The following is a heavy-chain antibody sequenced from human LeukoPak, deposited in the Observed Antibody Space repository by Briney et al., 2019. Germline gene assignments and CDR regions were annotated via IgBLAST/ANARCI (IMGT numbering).Heavy chain of an antibody. J-gene: IGHJ4*02. D-gene: IGHD3-10*01. CDR2: ISRSSSTI. CDR3: ARDGGATMVRGVATYDS. Sequence: GGSLRLSCAASGFTFSRYSMNWVRQAPGKGLEWVSYISRSSSTIHYADSVKGRFTISRDDAKSSLFLQMNSLRAEDTAVYYYARDGGATMVRGVATYDSWGQGTLVTVSS. CDR1: GFTFSRYS. V-gene: IGHV3-48*04.